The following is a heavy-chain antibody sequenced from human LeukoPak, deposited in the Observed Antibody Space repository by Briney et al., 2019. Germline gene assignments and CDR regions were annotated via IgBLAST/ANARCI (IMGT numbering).Heavy chain of an antibody. V-gene: IGHV4-30-4*01. CDR3: ASSLDTAMAPFDY. J-gene: IGHJ4*02. D-gene: IGHD5-18*01. CDR2: IYYSGST. CDR1: GGSISSSYSY. Sequence: SETLSLTCTVSGGSISSSYSYWGWIRQPPGKGLEWIGYIYYSGSTYYNPSLKSRVTISVDTSKNQFSLKLSSVSAADTAVYYCASSLDTAMAPFDYWGQGTLVTVSS.